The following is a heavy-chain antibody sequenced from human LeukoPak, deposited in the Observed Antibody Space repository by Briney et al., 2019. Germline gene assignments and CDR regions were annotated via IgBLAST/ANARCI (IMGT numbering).Heavy chain of an antibody. D-gene: IGHD2-15*01. CDR1: GYSISSGYY. Sequence: SETLSLTCTASGYSISSGYYWGWIRQTPEKGLEWIGSIYHSGSNYHNPSLESRVTISVDTSKNQFSLRLRSVTAADTAVYYCARQCCSGVSRYYFDYWGQGTLVTVSS. CDR2: IYHSGSN. J-gene: IGHJ4*02. V-gene: IGHV4-38-2*02. CDR3: ARQCCSGVSRYYFDY.